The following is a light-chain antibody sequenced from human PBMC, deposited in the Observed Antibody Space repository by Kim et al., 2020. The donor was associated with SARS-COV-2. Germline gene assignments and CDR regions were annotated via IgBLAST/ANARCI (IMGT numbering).Light chain of an antibody. V-gene: IGKV3-20*01. J-gene: IGKJ1*01. CDR3: QQKRT. Sequence: PLSESPGESATVTERGSRSVGSTYLGWDQHKPGQAPRPPICGASSRATGSPGRFRGGGSGTDFTLTISRLEPEDFEVYYCQQKRTFGQGTKVDIK. CDR1: RSVGSTY. CDR2: GAS.